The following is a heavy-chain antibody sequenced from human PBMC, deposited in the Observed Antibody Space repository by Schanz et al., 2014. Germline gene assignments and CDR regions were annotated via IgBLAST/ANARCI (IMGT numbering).Heavy chain of an antibody. J-gene: IGHJ6*02. CDR1: GFTFNSYA. CDR2: ISHSGGSK. V-gene: IGHV3-23*04. Sequence: VQLVESGGGLVQPGGSLRLSCAASGFTFNSYAMTWVRQAPGKGLEWVSSISHSGGSKYYADSVKGRFTISRDNSENTLYLQVNSLSADDTAVFYCAKGMGYCSGGTCYDYYYYGLDVWGQGTTVTVSS. CDR3: AKGMGYCSGGTCYDYYYYGLDV. D-gene: IGHD2-15*01.